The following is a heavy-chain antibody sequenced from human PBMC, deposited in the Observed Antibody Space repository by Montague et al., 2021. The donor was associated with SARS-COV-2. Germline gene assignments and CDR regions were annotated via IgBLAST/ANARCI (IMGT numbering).Heavy chain of an antibody. D-gene: IGHD6-13*01. CDR1: GFSFSSYW. CDR2: IKQDGSEK. V-gene: IGHV3-7*01. Sequence: SLRRSCAASGFSFSSYWMSWVRQAPGKGLEWVANIKQDGSEKYYVDSVKGRFTISRDNAKHSLYLQMSSLRAEDTAVYYCARVPSSSWYFEYWGQGTLVTVSS. J-gene: IGHJ4*02. CDR3: ARVPSSSWYFEY.